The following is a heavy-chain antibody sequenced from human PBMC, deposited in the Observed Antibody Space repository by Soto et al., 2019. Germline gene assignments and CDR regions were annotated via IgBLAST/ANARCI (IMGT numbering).Heavy chain of an antibody. Sequence: GGSLRLSCAASGFTFSSFAMSWVRQAPGKGLDWVSAISGSGGSTYSADSVKGRFTISRDNSKNTLYLQMNSLRAEDTAVYYCASADGMGVWGRGTTVTVAS. CDR1: GFTFSSFA. CDR3: ASADGMGV. V-gene: IGHV3-23*01. J-gene: IGHJ6*02. CDR2: ISGSGGST.